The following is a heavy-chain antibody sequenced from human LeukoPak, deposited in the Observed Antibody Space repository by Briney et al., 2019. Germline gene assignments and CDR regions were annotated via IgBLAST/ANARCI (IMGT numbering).Heavy chain of an antibody. V-gene: IGHV3-7*01. Sequence: GGYLRLSCAASGFTFSSYWMSWVRQAPGKGLEWVANIKEDGGKKYYVDSVKGRFTTSRDNAKNSLYLQMNSLRAEDSAVYYCAREIPGGATNLDYWGQGTLVTVSS. CDR1: GFTFSSYW. CDR3: AREIPGGATNLDY. J-gene: IGHJ4*02. CDR2: IKEDGGKK. D-gene: IGHD1-26*01.